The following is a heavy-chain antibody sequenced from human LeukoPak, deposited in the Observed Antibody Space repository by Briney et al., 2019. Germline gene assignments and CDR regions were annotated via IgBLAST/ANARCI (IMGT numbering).Heavy chain of an antibody. Sequence: SVNVSCMASGYTFTSYGISWVRQAPGQGLEWMGWISAYNSSRNYAQKLQGRVTMTTDTSTSTAYMELRSLRSDDTAVYYCARDSHYYDSSGYPDFDYWGQGTLLTVSS. V-gene: IGHV1-18*01. CDR1: GYTFTSYG. CDR2: ISAYNSSR. CDR3: ARDSHYYDSSGYPDFDY. D-gene: IGHD3-22*01. J-gene: IGHJ4*02.